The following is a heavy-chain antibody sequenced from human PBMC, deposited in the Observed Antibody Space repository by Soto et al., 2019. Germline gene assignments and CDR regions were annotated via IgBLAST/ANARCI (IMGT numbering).Heavy chain of an antibody. J-gene: IGHJ3*02. CDR1: GDSVSSNSAA. Sequence: SQTLSLTCAISGDSVSSNSAAWNWIRQSPSRGLEWLGRTYYRSKWYNDYAVSVKSRITINLDTSKNQFSLQLNSVTPEDTAVYYCASSGSTTVVRARAFDIWGQGXMLTVSS. CDR3: ASSGSTTVVRARAFDI. D-gene: IGHD4-17*01. V-gene: IGHV6-1*01. CDR2: TYYRSKWYN.